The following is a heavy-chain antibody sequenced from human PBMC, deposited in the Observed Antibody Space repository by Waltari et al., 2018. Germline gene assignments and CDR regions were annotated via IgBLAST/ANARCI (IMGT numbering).Heavy chain of an antibody. V-gene: IGHV3-30*02. Sequence: QVQLVESGGGVVQPGGSLRLSCAASGFTFSSYGMHWVRQAPGKGLEWVAFIRYDGSNKYYADSVKGRFTISRDNSKNTLYLQMNSLRAEDTAAYYCAKEPGYDSSGYSRGDYWGQGTLVTVSS. CDR3: AKEPGYDSSGYSRGDY. J-gene: IGHJ4*02. CDR2: IRYDGSNK. CDR1: GFTFSSYG. D-gene: IGHD3-22*01.